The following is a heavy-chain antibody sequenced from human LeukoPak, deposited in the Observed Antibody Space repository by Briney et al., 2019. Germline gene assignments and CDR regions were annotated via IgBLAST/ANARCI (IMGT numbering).Heavy chain of an antibody. J-gene: IGHJ6*03. V-gene: IGHV4-39*07. CDR2: NYYSGST. D-gene: IGHD2-2*01. Sequence: SETLSLTCTVSGDSISSSSYYWGWIRPPPGKGLEWIGSNYYSGSTYYNPSLKSRVTISVDTSKNQFSLKLSSVTAADTAAYYCARSSYQLLSYHYYYMDVWGKGTTVTVSS. CDR3: ARSSYQLLSYHYYYMDV. CDR1: GDSISSSSYY.